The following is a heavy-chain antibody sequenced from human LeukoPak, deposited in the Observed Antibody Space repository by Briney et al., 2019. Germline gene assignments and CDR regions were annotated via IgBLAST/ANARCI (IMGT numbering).Heavy chain of an antibody. J-gene: IGHJ4*02. D-gene: IGHD6-6*01. Sequence: GGSLRLSCAASGFTFSSYEMNWVRQAPGKGPEWVSYISSSGSTIYYADSVKGRFTISRDNAKNSLYLQMDSLRAEDTAVYYCARGPSSPLTHWGQGTLVTVSS. CDR3: ARGPSSPLTH. CDR1: GFTFSSYE. CDR2: ISSSGSTI. V-gene: IGHV3-48*03.